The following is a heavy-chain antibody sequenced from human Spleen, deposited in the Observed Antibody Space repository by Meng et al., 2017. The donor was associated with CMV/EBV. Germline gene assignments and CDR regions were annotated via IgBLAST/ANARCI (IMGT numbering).Heavy chain of an antibody. CDR2: INTGNGNP. J-gene: IGHJ4*02. CDR1: GYPFSSYA. D-gene: IGHD4-23*01. Sequence: CKAYGYPFSSYAIHWVRQAPEQRLEWMGWINTGNGNPKYSQKFHGRVTITRDTSASTAYMELSSLRSEDTAVYYCARGVGTLIIDYWGQGTLVTVSS. CDR3: ARGVGTLIIDY. V-gene: IGHV1-3*04.